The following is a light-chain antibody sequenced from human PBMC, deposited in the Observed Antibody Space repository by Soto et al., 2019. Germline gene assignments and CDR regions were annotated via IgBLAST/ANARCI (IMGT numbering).Light chain of an antibody. J-gene: IGLJ2*01. CDR3: QTWDRFTAV. CDR2: QDN. CDR1: KLEDKY. Sequence: SYELTQPPSVSVSPGQTASITCSGDKLEDKYACWYQQKPGQSPMLVIYQDNKRPSGIPERFSGSNSGSTATLTISGTQAMDEADYYCQTWDRFTAVFGGGTKLTVL. V-gene: IGLV3-1*01.